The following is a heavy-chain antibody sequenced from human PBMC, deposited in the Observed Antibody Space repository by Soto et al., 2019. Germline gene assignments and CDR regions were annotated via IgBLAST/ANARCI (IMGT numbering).Heavy chain of an antibody. CDR2: IIPVFGTP. J-gene: IGHJ6*02. D-gene: IGHD3-22*01. CDR3: ARGDATKIVVTTYCDMDV. CDR1: GGSLSNFG. V-gene: IGHV1-69*05. Sequence: QVQLVQSGAEVKKPGSSVKVSCTASGGSLSNFGISWVRQAPGQGLEWMGAIIPVFGTPNYAQKFQDRVTISSDESTTTGYMEVRSLTSEAAAVYYCARGDATKIVVTTYCDMDVWGQGTTVTVSS.